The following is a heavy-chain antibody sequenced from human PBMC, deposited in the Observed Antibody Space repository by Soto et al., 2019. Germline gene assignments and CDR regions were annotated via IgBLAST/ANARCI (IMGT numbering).Heavy chain of an antibody. CDR3: ARVLGDYPNFDY. D-gene: IGHD2-21*01. CDR2: ISYDGSNK. V-gene: IGHV3-30-3*01. CDR1: GFTFSSYA. Sequence: VPLVESGGGVVQPGRSLRLSCAASGFTFSSYALHWVRQAPGKGLEWVAVISYDGSNKFYADSVKGRFTISRDTSKNTLYLQMNSLRAEDTAVYYCARVLGDYPNFDYWGQGTLVTVSS. J-gene: IGHJ4*02.